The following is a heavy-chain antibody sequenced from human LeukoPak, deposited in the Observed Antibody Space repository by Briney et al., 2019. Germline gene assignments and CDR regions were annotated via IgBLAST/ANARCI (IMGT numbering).Heavy chain of an antibody. V-gene: IGHV3-15*01. CDR2: IKSKTDGGTT. D-gene: IGHD2/OR15-2a*01. J-gene: IGHJ4*02. CDR1: RITVSDAW. Sequence: GGSLRLSCAASRITVSDAWMSWVRQAPGKGLEWVGRIKSKTDGGTTDYAAPVKGRFTVSRDDSKNTLYLQMNSLRTEDTALYYCTTGFSTGNWGQGTLVTVSS. CDR3: TTGFSTGN.